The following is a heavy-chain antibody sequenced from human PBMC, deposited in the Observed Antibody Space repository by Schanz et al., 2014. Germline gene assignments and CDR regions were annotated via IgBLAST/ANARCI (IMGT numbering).Heavy chain of an antibody. CDR3: AKYGTGKGVSFEY. V-gene: IGHV3-74*02. J-gene: IGHJ4*02. CDR2: TSNDGSFT. D-gene: IGHD1-26*01. CDR1: GFTFSSYG. Sequence: VQLVESGGGVVQPGRSLRLSCATSGFTFSSYGMHWVRQAPGKGLVWVSRTSNDGSFTTFADSVKGRFTISRDNAKNSLYLQMNSLTAEDTAVYYCAKYGTGKGVSFEYWGQGTLVTVSS.